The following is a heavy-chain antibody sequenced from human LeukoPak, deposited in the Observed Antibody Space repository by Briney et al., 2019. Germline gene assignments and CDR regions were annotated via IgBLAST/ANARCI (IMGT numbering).Heavy chain of an antibody. D-gene: IGHD6-19*01. CDR2: ISGSGGST. CDR3: AKDRYSSGWPSVPLDY. CDR1: GFTFSSYA. Sequence: GGSLRLSCAASGFTFSSYAMGWVRQAPGKGLEWVSAISGSGGSTYYADSVKGRFTISRDDSKNTLYLQMNSLRAEDTAVYYCAKDRYSSGWPSVPLDYWGQGTLVTVSS. J-gene: IGHJ4*02. V-gene: IGHV3-23*01.